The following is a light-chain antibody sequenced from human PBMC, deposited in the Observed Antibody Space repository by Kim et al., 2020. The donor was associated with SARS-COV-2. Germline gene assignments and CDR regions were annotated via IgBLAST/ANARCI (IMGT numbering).Light chain of an antibody. Sequence: SSELTQDPAVSVALGQTVKITCQGDSIRNYYATWYQQKARQAPVLVFYGKDKRPSGVPDRFSGSTSGNTASLTITGAKAADEADYYCKSRDSGGKVVFGGGTHLTVL. CDR2: GKD. CDR3: KSRDSGGKVV. J-gene: IGLJ2*01. V-gene: IGLV3-19*01. CDR1: SIRNYY.